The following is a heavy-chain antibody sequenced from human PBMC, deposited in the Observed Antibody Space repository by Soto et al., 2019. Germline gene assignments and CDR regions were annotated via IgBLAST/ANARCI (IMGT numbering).Heavy chain of an antibody. D-gene: IGHD1-7*01. J-gene: IGHJ5*02. CDR3: AGSITGTRAGFDP. CDR2: IYPGGSDT. Sequence: PGESLKISCKGSGYSFTSYWIGWVRQMPGKGPEWMGIIYPGGSDTRYSPSFQGQVTISADKSISTAYLQWSSLKASDTAMYFCAGSITGTRAGFDPWGQGTLVTVSS. V-gene: IGHV5-51*01. CDR1: GYSFTSYW.